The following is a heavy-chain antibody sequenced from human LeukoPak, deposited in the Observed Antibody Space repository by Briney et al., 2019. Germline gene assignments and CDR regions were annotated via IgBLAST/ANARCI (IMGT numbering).Heavy chain of an antibody. CDR3: ARAGGYYGSGSYLPDY. D-gene: IGHD3-10*01. Sequence: ASVKVSCKASGYTFTSYGISWVRQAPGQGLEWMGWISAYNGNTNYAQKLQGRVTMTTDTSTSTAYMELRSLRPDDTAVYYCARAGGYYGSGSYLPDYWGQGTLVTVSS. J-gene: IGHJ4*02. V-gene: IGHV1-18*01. CDR1: GYTFTSYG. CDR2: ISAYNGNT.